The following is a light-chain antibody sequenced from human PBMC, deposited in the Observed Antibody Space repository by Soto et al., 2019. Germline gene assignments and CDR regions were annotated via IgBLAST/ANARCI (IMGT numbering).Light chain of an antibody. CDR2: EGS. CDR3: CSYAGSSTVV. Sequence: QSALTQPASVSGSPGQSITISCTGTSSDVGSYNLVSWYQQHPGKAPKLMIYEGSKRPSGVSNRFSGSKSGNTASLTISELQAEDEADYYCCSYAGSSTVVFGGGTKVTVL. J-gene: IGLJ2*01. CDR1: SSDVGSYNL. V-gene: IGLV2-23*01.